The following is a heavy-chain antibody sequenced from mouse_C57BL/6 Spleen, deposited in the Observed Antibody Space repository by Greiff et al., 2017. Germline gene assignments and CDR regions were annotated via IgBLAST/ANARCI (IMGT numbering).Heavy chain of an antibody. CDR2: IHPNSGST. V-gene: IGHV1-64*01. Sequence: QVQLQQPGAELVKPGASVKLSCKASGYTFTSYWMHWVKQRPGQGLEWIGMIHPNSGSTNYNEKFKSKATLTVDKSSSTAYMQLSSLTSEDSAVYYCARQDSSGYVGWFAYWGQGTLVTVSA. J-gene: IGHJ3*01. CDR1: GYTFTSYW. D-gene: IGHD3-2*02. CDR3: ARQDSSGYVGWFAY.